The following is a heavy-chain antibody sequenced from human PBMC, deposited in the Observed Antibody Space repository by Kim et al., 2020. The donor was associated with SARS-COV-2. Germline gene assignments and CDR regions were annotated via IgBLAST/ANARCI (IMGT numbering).Heavy chain of an antibody. CDR3: ASYYSSSAYNWFDP. J-gene: IGHJ5*02. Sequence: NPSPKSRVTISVDTSKNQFSLKLSSVTAADTAVYYCASYYSSSAYNWFDPWGQGTLVTVSS. V-gene: IGHV4-34*01. D-gene: IGHD6-6*01.